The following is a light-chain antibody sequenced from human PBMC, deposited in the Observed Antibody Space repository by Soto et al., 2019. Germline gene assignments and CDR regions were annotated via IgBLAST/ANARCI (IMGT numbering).Light chain of an antibody. CDR2: YKSDSDK. Sequence: QPVLTQPSSLSASPGTSASLTCTLRSDINVGAYRIYWYQQKPGSPPQYLLRYKSDSDKQQGSGVPSRFSGSKDASANAGILLISGLQSEDEADYYCLIWHSSSVVFGGGTKLTVL. CDR1: SDINVGAYR. V-gene: IGLV5-45*03. J-gene: IGLJ2*01. CDR3: LIWHSSSVV.